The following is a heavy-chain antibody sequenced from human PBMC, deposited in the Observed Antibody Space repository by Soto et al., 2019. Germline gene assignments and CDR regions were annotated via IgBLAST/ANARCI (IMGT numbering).Heavy chain of an antibody. J-gene: IGHJ6*02. CDR2: MNPNSGNT. V-gene: IGHV1-8*01. Sequence: ASVNVSCKASGYTFTSYEINWVRQATGQGLEWMGWMNPNSGNTAYAQKFQGRVTMTRNTSISTAYMELSSLRSEDTAVYYCARAHSYYGMDVWGQGTTVTVSS. CDR3: ARAHSYYGMDV. CDR1: GYTFTSYE.